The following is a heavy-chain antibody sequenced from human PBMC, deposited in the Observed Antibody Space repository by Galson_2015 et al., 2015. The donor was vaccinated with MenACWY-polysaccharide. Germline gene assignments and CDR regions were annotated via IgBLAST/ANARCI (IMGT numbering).Heavy chain of an antibody. V-gene: IGHV3-23*01. J-gene: IGHJ4*02. CDR2: ISGSGGST. CDR1: GFTFSSYA. CDR3: AKGIRFLESDFDY. D-gene: IGHD3-3*01. Sequence: SLRLSCAASGFTFSSYAMSWVRQAPGKGLEWVSAISGSGGSTYYADSVKGRFTISRDNSKNTLYLQMNSLRAEDAAVYYCAKGIRFLESDFDYWSQGTLVTVSS.